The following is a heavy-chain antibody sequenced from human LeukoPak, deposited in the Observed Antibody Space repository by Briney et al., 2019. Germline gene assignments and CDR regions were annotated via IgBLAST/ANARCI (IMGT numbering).Heavy chain of an antibody. D-gene: IGHD4-17*01. CDR3: TRYLPVTVTRDYYNQPIDV. CDR1: GYSFTAYY. CDR2: ISPSGST. J-gene: IGHJ6*03. V-gene: IGHV4-4*09. Sequence: SETLSLTCTVSGYSFTAYYWSWLRQPPGKGLEWIAFISPSGSTNYNPSLKSRLTLSLATSKNQFSLKLISVTAADTAVYYCTRYLPVTVTRDYYNQPIDVWGKGIMVTVSS.